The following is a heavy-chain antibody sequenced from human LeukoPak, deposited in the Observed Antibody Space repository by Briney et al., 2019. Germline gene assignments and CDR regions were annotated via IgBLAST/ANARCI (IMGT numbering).Heavy chain of an antibody. CDR3: AREGVTAIGFDY. V-gene: IGHV1-8*01. Sequence: EASVKVSCKASGYTFTSYDINWVRQATGQGLEWMGWMNPNSGNTGYAQKFQGRVTMTRNTSISTAYMELSSLRSDDTAVYYCAREGVTAIGFDYWGQGTLVTVSS. D-gene: IGHD2-21*02. CDR2: MNPNSGNT. J-gene: IGHJ4*02. CDR1: GYTFTSYD.